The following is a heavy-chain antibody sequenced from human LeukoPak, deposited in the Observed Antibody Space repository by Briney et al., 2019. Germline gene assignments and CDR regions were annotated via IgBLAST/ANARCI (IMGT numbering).Heavy chain of an antibody. J-gene: IGHJ4*02. D-gene: IGHD6-19*01. V-gene: IGHV1-18*01. CDR3: AIVPDSSGWIFDY. CDR2: ISAYNGLT. CDR1: GYTFISYG. Sequence: ASVKVSCKPSGYTFISYGITWVRQAPGQGLEWMGWISAYNGLTDYAQNLQGRVTMTTDTSTSTAYMELRSLRSDDTAVYYCAIVPDSSGWIFDYWGQGTLVTVSS.